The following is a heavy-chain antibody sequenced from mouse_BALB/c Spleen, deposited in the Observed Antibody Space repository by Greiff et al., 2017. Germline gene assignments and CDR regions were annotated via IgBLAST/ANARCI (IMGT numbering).Heavy chain of an antibody. CDR1: GFSLSRYS. CDR2: IWGGGST. V-gene: IGHV2-6-4*01. J-gene: IGHJ1*01. Sequence: VKLVESGPGLVAPSQSLSITCTVSGFSLSRYSVHWVRQPPGKGLEWLGMIWGGGSTDYNSALKSRLSISKDNSKSQVFLKMNSLQTDDTAMYYCARNPHYYGSSYWYFDVWGAGTTVTVSS. CDR3: ARNPHYYGSSYWYFDV. D-gene: IGHD1-1*01.